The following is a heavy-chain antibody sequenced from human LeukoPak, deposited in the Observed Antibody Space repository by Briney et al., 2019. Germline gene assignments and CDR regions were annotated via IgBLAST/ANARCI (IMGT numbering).Heavy chain of an antibody. V-gene: IGHV4-39*01. J-gene: IGHJ3*02. Sequence: SETLSLTCTVSGGSISSSSYYWGWIRQPPGNGLEWIGSIYYSGSTYYNPSLKSRVTISVDTPKNQFTLTLSSVTAADTAVYYCASQSFWSGYYTDFGAFDIWGQGTMVTVTS. CDR2: IYYSGST. CDR1: GGSISSSSYY. CDR3: ASQSFWSGYYTDFGAFDI. D-gene: IGHD3-3*01.